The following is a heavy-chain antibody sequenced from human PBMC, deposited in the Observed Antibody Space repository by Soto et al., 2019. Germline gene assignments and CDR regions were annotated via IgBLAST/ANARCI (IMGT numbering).Heavy chain of an antibody. V-gene: IGHV3-7*03. CDR1: GFTFSSYW. Sequence: EVQLVESGGGLVQPGGSLRLSCAASGFTFSSYWMSWVRQAPGKGLEWVANIKQDGSEKYYVDSVKGRFTISRDNAKNSLCLQMNSLRAEDTAVYYCARGGPPEYSSSYYYYGMDVWGQGTTVTVSS. J-gene: IGHJ6*02. CDR3: ARGGPPEYSSSYYYYGMDV. CDR2: IKQDGSEK. D-gene: IGHD6-6*01.